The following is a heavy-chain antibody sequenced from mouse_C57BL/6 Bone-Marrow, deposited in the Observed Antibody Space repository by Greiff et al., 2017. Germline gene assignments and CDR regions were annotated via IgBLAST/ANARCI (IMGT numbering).Heavy chain of an antibody. CDR1: GYTFTDYY. CDR2: INPNNGGT. CDR3: ATYDYNAMDY. J-gene: IGHJ4*01. Sequence: VQLQQSGPELVKPGASVKISCKASGYTFTDYYMNWVKQSHGKSLEWIGDINPNNGGTSYNQKFKGKATLTVDKSSSTAYMELRSLTSEDSAVYYCATYDYNAMDYWGQGTSVTVSS. V-gene: IGHV1-26*01.